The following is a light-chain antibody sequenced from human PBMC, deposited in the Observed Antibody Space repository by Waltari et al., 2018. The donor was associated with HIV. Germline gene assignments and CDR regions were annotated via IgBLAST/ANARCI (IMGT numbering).Light chain of an antibody. V-gene: IGKV3-15*01. CDR1: QSVSSN. CDR2: GAS. Sequence: EIVMTQSPATLSVSPGERATLSCRASQSVSSNLALYQHKPGQAPKLLIYGASTRATGIPARFSGSGSGTEFTLTISSLQYEDFAVYYCQQYNNWPPFTFGQGTKLEI. CDR3: QQYNNWPPFT. J-gene: IGKJ2*01.